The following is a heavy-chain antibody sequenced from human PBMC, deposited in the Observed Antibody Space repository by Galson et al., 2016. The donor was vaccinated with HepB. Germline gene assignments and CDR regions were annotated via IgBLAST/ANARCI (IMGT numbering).Heavy chain of an antibody. CDR3: ARLRRDDFWSDYSY. J-gene: IGHJ4*02. V-gene: IGHV5-51*01. Sequence: SGAEVKKSGESLRISCKASGYTFTKYWIGWVRQKPGKGLEWMGIISPADFDSRYSPTFQGQVTFSADKSINTAYLQWSGLKASDTAIYFCARLRRDDFWSDYSYWGQGTLVTVSS. CDR1: GYTFTKYW. D-gene: IGHD3-3*01. CDR2: ISPADFDS.